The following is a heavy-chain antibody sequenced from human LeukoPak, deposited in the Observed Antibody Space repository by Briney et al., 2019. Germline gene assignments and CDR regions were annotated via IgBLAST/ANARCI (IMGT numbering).Heavy chain of an antibody. CDR1: GDSISSYY. CDR2: IYYSGST. CDR3: ARQSHPRGYFDY. Sequence: SETLSLTCIVSGDSISSYYWSWIRQPPGKGLEWIAYIYYSGSTNYNPSLKSRVTISVDTSKNQFSLKLNSVTAADTAVYYCARQSHPRGYFDYWGQGTLVTVSS. V-gene: IGHV4-59*08. D-gene: IGHD3-10*01. J-gene: IGHJ4*02.